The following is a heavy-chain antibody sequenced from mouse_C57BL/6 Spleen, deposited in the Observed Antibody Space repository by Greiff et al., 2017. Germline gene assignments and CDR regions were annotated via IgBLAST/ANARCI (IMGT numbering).Heavy chain of an antibody. Sequence: EVKLVESGGGLVKPGGSLKLSCAASGFTFSSYAMSWVRQTPEKRLEWVATISDGGSYTYYPDNVQGRFTISRDNAKNNLYLQMSHLKSEDTARYDCARDERGGYLVAYWGQGTLVTVSA. D-gene: IGHD1-1*02. CDR1: GFTFSSYA. CDR2: ISDGGSYT. CDR3: ARDERGGYLVAY. V-gene: IGHV5-4*01. J-gene: IGHJ3*01.